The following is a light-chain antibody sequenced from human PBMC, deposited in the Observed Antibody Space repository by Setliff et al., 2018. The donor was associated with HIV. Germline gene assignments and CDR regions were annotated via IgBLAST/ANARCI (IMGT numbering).Light chain of an antibody. CDR1: SSDVGSYNL. Sequence: QCALTQPASVSGSPGQPITISCTGTSSDVGSYNLVSWYQHHPGKAPKLMIYDVRKRPSGASDRFSGSKSDNTASLTISGLQAEDEAHYYCCSYAGSGTVIFGGGTKVTVL. CDR3: CSYAGSGTVI. J-gene: IGLJ2*01. CDR2: DVR. V-gene: IGLV2-23*02.